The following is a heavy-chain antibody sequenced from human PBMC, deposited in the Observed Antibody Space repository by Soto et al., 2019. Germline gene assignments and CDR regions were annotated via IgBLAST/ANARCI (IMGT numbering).Heavy chain of an antibody. CDR1: GFTLSSYP. V-gene: IGHV3-23*01. D-gene: IGHD6-13*01. CDR2: ISGSGGST. Sequence: GRSLSLSSAASGFTLSSYPMSLVRPNPGKGLEWVSAISGSGGSTYYADSVKGRFTISRANSKNTLYLRRNSRRAEDTAVYFGAKIGGQQLGPDAFDICGKGTRVTVSS. CDR3: AKIGGQQLGPDAFDI. J-gene: IGHJ3*02.